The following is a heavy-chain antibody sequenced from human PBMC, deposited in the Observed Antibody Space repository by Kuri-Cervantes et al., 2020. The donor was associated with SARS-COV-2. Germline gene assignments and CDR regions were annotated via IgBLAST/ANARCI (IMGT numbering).Heavy chain of an antibody. D-gene: IGHD4-17*01. Sequence: GESLKISCAASGFTFGSYEMNWVRQAPGKGLEWVATISYDGSNQYYGDSVKGRFTFSRDNSKNRMYLQMDSLRSEDTAVYYCARRATVCYYALDVWGPGTTVTVSS. J-gene: IGHJ6*02. V-gene: IGHV3-30*03. CDR1: GFTFGSYE. CDR3: ARRATVCYYALDV. CDR2: ISYDGSNQ.